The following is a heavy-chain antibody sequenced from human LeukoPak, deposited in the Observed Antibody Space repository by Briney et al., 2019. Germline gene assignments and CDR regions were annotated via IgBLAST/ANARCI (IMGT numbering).Heavy chain of an antibody. CDR1: GGSLSGYY. V-gene: IGHV4-59*01. CDR3: ARVRPLRFLEWLPTEQVFWFDP. CDR2: IYYSGST. Sequence: SETLSLTCTVSGGSLSGYYWSWIRQPPGKGLEWIGYIYYSGSTNYNPSLKSRVTISVDTSKNQFSLKLSSVTAADTAVYYCARVRPLRFLEWLPTEQVFWFDPWGQGTLVTVSS. J-gene: IGHJ5*02. D-gene: IGHD3-3*01.